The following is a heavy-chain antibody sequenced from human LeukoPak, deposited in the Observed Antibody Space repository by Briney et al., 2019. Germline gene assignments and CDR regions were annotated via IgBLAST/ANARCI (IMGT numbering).Heavy chain of an antibody. D-gene: IGHD1-20*01. CDR3: VRVKSNNWWGNFDY. CDR2: VSANTGNT. V-gene: IGHV1-18*04. CDR1: GYTFTDYG. J-gene: IGHJ4*02. Sequence: ASVKVSCKAFGYTFTDYGITWVRQAPGQGLQWLGWVSANTGNTNYAQRFRGRVTMTIDTSTGTAYMELRSLGSDDTAVYYCVRVKSNNWWGNFDYWGQGTLVTVSS.